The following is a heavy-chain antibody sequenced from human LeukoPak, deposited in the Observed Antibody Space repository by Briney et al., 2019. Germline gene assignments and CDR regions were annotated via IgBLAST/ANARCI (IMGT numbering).Heavy chain of an antibody. J-gene: IGHJ6*02. CDR2: INHNGNVN. D-gene: IGHD3-16*01. V-gene: IGHV3-7*03. CDR3: ARGGGLDV. CDR1: GSTFSSYW. Sequence: GGSLRLSCAASGSTFSSYWMNWARQAPGKGLEWVASINHNGNVNYYVDSVKGRFTISRDNAKNSLYLQMSNLRAEDTAVYFCARGGGLDVWGQGAAVTVSS.